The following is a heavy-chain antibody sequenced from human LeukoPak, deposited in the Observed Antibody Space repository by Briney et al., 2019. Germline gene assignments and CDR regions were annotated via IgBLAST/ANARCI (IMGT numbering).Heavy chain of an antibody. Sequence: SETLSLTCTVSGGSISSYYWSWIRQPPGKGPEWIGYIYYSGSTNYNPSLKSRVTISVDTSKNQFSLKLSSVTAADTAVYYCARLFYDSSGYRRMDVWGQGTTVTVSS. V-gene: IGHV4-59*08. CDR2: IYYSGST. CDR3: ARLFYDSSGYRRMDV. J-gene: IGHJ6*02. CDR1: GGSISSYY. D-gene: IGHD3-22*01.